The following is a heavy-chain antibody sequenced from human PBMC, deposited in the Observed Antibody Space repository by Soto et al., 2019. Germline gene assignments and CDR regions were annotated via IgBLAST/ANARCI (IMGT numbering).Heavy chain of an antibody. V-gene: IGHV4-39*01. Sequence: SEKLPLTYSVSGGSVTNSSYYWGWIRQSPGKGLEWIGSVYYRGRSYSKSSVKSRVTISVDTSKNQFSLNLNSVTASDTAVYCCMIQRTTVLTLFYLDY. J-gene: IGHJ4*01. CDR3: MIQRTTVLTLFYLDY. D-gene: IGHD3-10*01. CDR2: VYYRGRS. CDR1: GGSVTNSSYY.